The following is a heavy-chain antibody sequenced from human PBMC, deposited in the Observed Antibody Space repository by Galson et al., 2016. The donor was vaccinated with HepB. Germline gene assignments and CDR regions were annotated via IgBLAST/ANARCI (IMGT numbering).Heavy chain of an antibody. CDR3: VPVYDILTS. CDR1: GFTFSSYW. J-gene: IGHJ5*02. Sequence: SLRLSCATSGFTFSSYWITWVRQAPGKGLEWVANINQDGGETYYVDSVKGRFTISRDNAKNPLYLQMNSLRAEDTAIYYCVPVYDILTSWGQGTLVTVSS. D-gene: IGHD3-9*01. V-gene: IGHV3-7*01. CDR2: INQDGGET.